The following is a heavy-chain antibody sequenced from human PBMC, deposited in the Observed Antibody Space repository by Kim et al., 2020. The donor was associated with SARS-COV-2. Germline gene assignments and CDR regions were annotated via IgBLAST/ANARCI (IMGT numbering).Heavy chain of an antibody. CDR2: ISFDGSNK. D-gene: IGHD1-26*01. J-gene: IGHJ6*02. CDR1: GFTFSNYG. CDR3: AKDHRVGATRVYYYGMDV. Sequence: GGSLRLSCAASGFTFSNYGMHWVRQAPGKGLEWVAVISFDGSNKYYGDSVKGRFTISRDNSKNTLYLQMNSLRAEDTAVYYCAKDHRVGATRVYYYGMDVWGQGTTVTVS. V-gene: IGHV3-30*18.